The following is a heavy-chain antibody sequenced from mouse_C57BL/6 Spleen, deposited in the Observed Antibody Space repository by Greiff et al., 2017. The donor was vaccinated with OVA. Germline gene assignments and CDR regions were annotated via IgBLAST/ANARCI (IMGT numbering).Heavy chain of an antibody. V-gene: IGHV1-55*01. CDR1: GYTFTSYW. Sequence: VQLQQPGAELVKPGASVKMSCKASGYTFTSYWITWVKQRPGQGLEWIGDIYPGSGSTNYNEKFKSKATLTVDTSSSTAYMQLSSLTSEDSAVYYCARSDYSNYGRFAYWGQGTMVTVSA. J-gene: IGHJ3*01. CDR3: ARSDYSNYGRFAY. CDR2: IYPGSGST. D-gene: IGHD2-5*01.